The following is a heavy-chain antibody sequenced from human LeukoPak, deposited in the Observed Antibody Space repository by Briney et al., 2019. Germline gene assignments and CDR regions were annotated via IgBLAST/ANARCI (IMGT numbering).Heavy chain of an antibody. CDR1: GFTFDDYA. Sequence: GGSLRLSCAASGFTFDDYAMQWVRQAPGKGLEWVSGISWNSGSIGYADSVKGRFTISRDNAKNSLCLQMNSLRAEDTALYYCANLEDGRGIAADYWGQGTLVTVSS. V-gene: IGHV3-9*01. CDR2: ISWNSGSI. D-gene: IGHD6-13*01. CDR3: ANLEDGRGIAADY. J-gene: IGHJ4*02.